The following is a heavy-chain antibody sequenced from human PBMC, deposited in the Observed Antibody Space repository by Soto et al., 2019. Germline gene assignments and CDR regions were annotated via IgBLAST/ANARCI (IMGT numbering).Heavy chain of an antibody. CDR3: AHRDSTGTTTYFDS. CDR2: IYWDGES. D-gene: IGHD1-1*01. V-gene: IGHV2-5*02. J-gene: IGHJ4*02. Sequence: QITLKEAGPTLVKPTETLTLTCTCSGFSFTTTRMGVGWTRQPPGKAPEWLAIIYWDGESRYNPLLRRRLTLTEDPPKNQAVLTMTNMAPKATAPYYCAHRDSTGTTTYFDSWGQGIPVTVAS. CDR1: GFSFTTTRMG.